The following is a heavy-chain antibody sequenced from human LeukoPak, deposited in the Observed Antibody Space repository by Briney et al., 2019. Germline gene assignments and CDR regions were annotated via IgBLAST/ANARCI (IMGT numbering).Heavy chain of an antibody. CDR2: ISSSGSTI. V-gene: IGHV3-48*03. D-gene: IGHD6-13*01. CDR3: APRPGIAAA. Sequence: GGSLRLSCAASGFTFSSYEMNWVCQAPGKGLEWVSYISSSGSTIYYADSVKGRFTISRDNAKNSLYLQMNSLRAEDTAVYYCAPRPGIAAAWGQGTLVTVSS. J-gene: IGHJ5*02. CDR1: GFTFSSYE.